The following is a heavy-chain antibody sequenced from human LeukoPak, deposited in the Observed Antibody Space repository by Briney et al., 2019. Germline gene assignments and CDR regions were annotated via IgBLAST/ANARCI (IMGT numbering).Heavy chain of an antibody. CDR1: GFTFSTYW. CDR2: VNPDGSST. D-gene: IGHD3-10*01. Sequence: PGGSLRVSCSASGFTFSTYWIHWVRQAPGKGLVWVSRVNPDGSSTNYADCVKGRFTVSRDNAKNTLYLQMNSLRAEDTAVYYCVRENGSGRPFDYWGQGTLVTVSS. J-gene: IGHJ4*02. V-gene: IGHV3-74*01. CDR3: VRENGSGRPFDY.